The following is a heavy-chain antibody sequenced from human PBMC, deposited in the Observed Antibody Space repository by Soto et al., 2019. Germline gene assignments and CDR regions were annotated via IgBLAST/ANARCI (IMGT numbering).Heavy chain of an antibody. CDR3: ARVQYSGDALRPAFDI. CDR1: GYTFTSYS. Sequence: QAQLVQSGAQVKRPGASVTVSCRASGYTFTSYSLHWVRQAPGRRLEWMGWLHAGNGYTKYSQSFQGRVTITRDTSATPVNMDLSSLRSEDTAVYYCARVQYSGDALRPAFDIWGQGTMVTVSS. D-gene: IGHD5-12*01. CDR2: LHAGNGYT. V-gene: IGHV1-3*01. J-gene: IGHJ3*02.